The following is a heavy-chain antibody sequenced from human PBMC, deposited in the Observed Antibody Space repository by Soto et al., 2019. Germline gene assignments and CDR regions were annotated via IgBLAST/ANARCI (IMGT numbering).Heavy chain of an antibody. CDR1: GFTFSSYS. V-gene: IGHV3-48*01. CDR3: ARGNIVATIPYYFDY. Sequence: GGSLRLSCAASGFTFSSYSMNWVRQAPGKGLEWVSYISSSSSTIYYADSVKGRFTISRDNAKNSLYLQMNSLRAEDTAVYCCARGNIVATIPYYFDYWGQGTLVTVSS. J-gene: IGHJ4*02. CDR2: ISSSSSTI. D-gene: IGHD5-12*01.